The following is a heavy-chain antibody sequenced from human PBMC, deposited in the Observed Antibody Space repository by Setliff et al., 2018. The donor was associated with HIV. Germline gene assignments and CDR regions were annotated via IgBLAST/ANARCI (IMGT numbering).Heavy chain of an antibody. CDR3: ARPQWELGVDYYGMDV. Sequence: ASVKVSCKASGYIFTDYYMHWVRQAPGQELGWMGRINPNSGGTNYAQKFQGRVTMTRDKSTSTAYMELSSLRSEDTAVYYCARPQWELGVDYYGMDVWGQGTTVTVSS. CDR1: GYIFTDYY. J-gene: IGHJ6*02. CDR2: INPNSGGT. V-gene: IGHV1-2*06. D-gene: IGHD1-26*01.